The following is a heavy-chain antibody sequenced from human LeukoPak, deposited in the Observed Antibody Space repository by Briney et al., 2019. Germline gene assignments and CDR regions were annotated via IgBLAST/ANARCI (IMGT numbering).Heavy chain of an antibody. Sequence: GGSLRLSCTASGFSFSSYEMNWVRQAPGKGLEWVSSISSSSSYIYYADSVKGRFTISRDNTKNSLYLQMNSLRAEDTAVYYCSRAGSGRYYYWVQGTLVTVSS. V-gene: IGHV3-21*01. D-gene: IGHD1-26*01. J-gene: IGHJ4*02. CDR1: GFSFSSYE. CDR3: SRAGSGRYYY. CDR2: ISSSSSYI.